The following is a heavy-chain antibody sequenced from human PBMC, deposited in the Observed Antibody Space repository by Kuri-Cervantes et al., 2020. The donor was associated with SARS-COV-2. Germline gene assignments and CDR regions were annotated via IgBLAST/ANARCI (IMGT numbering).Heavy chain of an antibody. CDR1: GFSLTTSGLC. CDR2: IDWDDDK. CDR3: VRIRSATVIADY. J-gene: IGHJ4*02. Sequence: SGPTLVKPTQTLTLTCTFSGFSLTTSGLCVAWIRQPPGKALEWLARIDWDDDKYYKTSLNTRLSISNDTSKDQVVLTMTNMDPVDTATYYCVRIRSATVIADYWGQGTLVTVSS. D-gene: IGHD4-11*01. V-gene: IGHV2-70*11.